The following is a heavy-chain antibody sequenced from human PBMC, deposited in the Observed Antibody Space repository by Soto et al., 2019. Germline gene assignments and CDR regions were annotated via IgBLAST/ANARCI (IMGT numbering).Heavy chain of an antibody. V-gene: IGHV5-10-1*01. CDR2: IDASDSYT. CDR1: GYTFTDYW. D-gene: IGHD3-3*01. Sequence: GESLKISCKGSGYTFTDYWINWVRQTPGKGLEWMGRIDASDSYTNYSPSFQGHVTVSADKSSNTAYLQWSSLKASDTAIYYCARPSHITIFGVTDYAMDVWGQGTTVTVSS. CDR3: ARPSHITIFGVTDYAMDV. J-gene: IGHJ6*02.